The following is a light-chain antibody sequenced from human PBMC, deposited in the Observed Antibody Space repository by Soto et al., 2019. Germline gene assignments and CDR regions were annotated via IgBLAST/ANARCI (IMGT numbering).Light chain of an antibody. CDR1: QSVSSN. Sequence: ERLMTQSPATLSVSPGERATLSCRASQSVSSNLAWYQQRPGQAPRLLIYGASTRATGLPARFSASGSGTEFTLTISSVQSEDFAVYYCQQYNNWPWTFGQGTKVQIK. CDR3: QQYNNWPWT. V-gene: IGKV3-15*01. J-gene: IGKJ1*01. CDR2: GAS.